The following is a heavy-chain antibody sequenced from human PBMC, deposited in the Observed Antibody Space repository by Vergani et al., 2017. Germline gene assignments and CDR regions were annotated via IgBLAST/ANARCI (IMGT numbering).Heavy chain of an antibody. CDR1: GFTFSSYA. CDR3: AKVRGLGGWFDP. J-gene: IGHJ5*02. Sequence: EVQLLESGGGLVQPGGSLRLSCAASGFTFSSYAMSWVRQAPGKGLEWVSAISGSGGSTYYADSVKGRIPISRDNSKNTLYLQMNSLRAEDTAVYYCAKVRGLGGWFDPWGQGTLVTVSS. D-gene: IGHD3-16*01. CDR2: ISGSGGST. V-gene: IGHV3-23*01.